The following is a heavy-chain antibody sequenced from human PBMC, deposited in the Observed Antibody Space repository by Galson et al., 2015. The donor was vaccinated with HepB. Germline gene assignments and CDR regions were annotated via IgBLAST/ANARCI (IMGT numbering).Heavy chain of an antibody. J-gene: IGHJ3*02. CDR2: ISYDGSNK. CDR3: ARRRETYYDAFDI. D-gene: IGHD3-10*01. CDR1: GFTFSSYA. Sequence: SLRLSCAASGFTFSSYAMHWVRQAPGKGLEWVAVISYDGSNKYYADSVKGRFTISRDNSKNTLYLQMNSLRAEDTAVYYCARRRETYYDAFDIWGQGTMVTVSS. V-gene: IGHV3-30*04.